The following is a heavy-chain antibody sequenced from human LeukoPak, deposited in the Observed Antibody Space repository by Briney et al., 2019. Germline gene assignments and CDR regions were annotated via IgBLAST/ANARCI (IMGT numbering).Heavy chain of an antibody. D-gene: IGHD6-19*01. Sequence: PGGSLRLSCAASRFTFSTYVMTWVRQAPGKGLEWLSSISGRGDDTDYADSVKGRFTISRDNSKSTLFLQMNSLRAEDTAIYYCAKGDSGYSSGLDAFDIWGQGTMVTVSS. J-gene: IGHJ3*02. CDR2: ISGRGDDT. CDR1: RFTFSTYV. V-gene: IGHV3-23*01. CDR3: AKGDSGYSSGLDAFDI.